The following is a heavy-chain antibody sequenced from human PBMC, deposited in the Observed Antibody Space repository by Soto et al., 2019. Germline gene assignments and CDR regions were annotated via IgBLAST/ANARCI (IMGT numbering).Heavy chain of an antibody. Sequence: PGGSLRLSCAASGFTFSSYGMHWVRQAPGKGLEWVAVISYDGSNKYYADSVKGRFTISRDNSKNTLYLQMNSLRAEDTAVYYCARDGVGATTFFGFLDYWGQGTLVTVSS. J-gene: IGHJ4*02. V-gene: IGHV3-30*03. CDR2: ISYDGSNK. CDR1: GFTFSSYG. D-gene: IGHD1-26*01. CDR3: ARDGVGATTFFGFLDY.